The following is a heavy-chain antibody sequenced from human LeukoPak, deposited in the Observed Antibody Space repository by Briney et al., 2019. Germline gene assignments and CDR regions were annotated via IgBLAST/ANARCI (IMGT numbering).Heavy chain of an antibody. CDR1: GDSIISYY. CDR3: ARTRIPYFDY. J-gene: IGHJ4*02. CDR2: IYYSGST. V-gene: IGHV4-59*08. D-gene: IGHD2-21*01. Sequence: SATLSLPFTVSGDSIISYYWSWIRQPPGKGLEWIASIYYSGSTNYNPPLKSRLTISLDTSKNQFSLKLSSVTATDTAVYYCARTRIPYFDYWGQGTLVTVSS.